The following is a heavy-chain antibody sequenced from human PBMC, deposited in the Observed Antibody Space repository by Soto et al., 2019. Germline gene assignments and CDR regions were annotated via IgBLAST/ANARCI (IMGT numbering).Heavy chain of an antibody. CDR1: GFTFSSYG. J-gene: IGHJ4*02. CDR2: IWYDGSNK. CDR3: ARGSFPGYGDYVGLFDY. Sequence: QVQLVESGGGVVQPGRSLRLSCAASGFTFSSYGMHWVRQAPGKGLEWVAVIWYDGSNKYYADSVKGRFPISRDNSKNALYLQMNSLRAEDTAVDYCARGSFPGYGDYVGLFDYWGQGTLVTVSS. V-gene: IGHV3-33*01. D-gene: IGHD4-17*01.